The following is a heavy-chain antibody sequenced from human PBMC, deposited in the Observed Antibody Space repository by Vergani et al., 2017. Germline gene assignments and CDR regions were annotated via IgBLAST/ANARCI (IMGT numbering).Heavy chain of an antibody. D-gene: IGHD5-18*01. CDR1: GGTFSSYA. Sequence: QVQLVQSGAEVKKPGSSVKVSCKASGGTFSSYAISWVRQAPGQGLEWMGGIIPIFGTANYAQKFQGRVTITADESTSTAYMELSSLRSEDTAVYYCASAPLVDTAMVVSDYYYGMDVWGQGTTVTVSS. CDR2: IIPIFGTA. J-gene: IGHJ6*02. V-gene: IGHV1-69*12. CDR3: ASAPLVDTAMVVSDYYYGMDV.